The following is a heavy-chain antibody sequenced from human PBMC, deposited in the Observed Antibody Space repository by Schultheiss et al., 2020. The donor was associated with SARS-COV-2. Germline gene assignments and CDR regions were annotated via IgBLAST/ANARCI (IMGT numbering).Heavy chain of an antibody. V-gene: IGHV4-39*01. CDR2: IYYSGST. J-gene: IGHJ4*02. CDR1: GGSISSSSYY. D-gene: IGHD5-12*01. Sequence: SETLSLTCTVSGGSISSSSYYWGWIRQPPGKGLEWIGSIYYSGSTYYNPSLKSRVTISVDTSKNQFSLKLSSVTAADTAVYYCARRGVAEVYYFDYWGQGTLVTVSS. CDR3: ARRGVAEVYYFDY.